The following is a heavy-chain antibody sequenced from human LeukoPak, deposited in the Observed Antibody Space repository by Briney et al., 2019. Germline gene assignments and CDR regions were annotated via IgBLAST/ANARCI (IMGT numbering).Heavy chain of an antibody. Sequence: PGGSLRLSCAASGFTFSSYAMSWVRQAPGKGLEWVSGINNSGGSTYYADSVKGRFTMSRDNSRSTLYLQMNSLRAEDTALYYCAKDHGVYGSGDAFDIWGQGTMVTVSS. CDR2: INNSGGST. CDR1: GFTFSSYA. J-gene: IGHJ3*02. CDR3: AKDHGVYGSGDAFDI. V-gene: IGHV3-23*01. D-gene: IGHD5/OR15-5a*01.